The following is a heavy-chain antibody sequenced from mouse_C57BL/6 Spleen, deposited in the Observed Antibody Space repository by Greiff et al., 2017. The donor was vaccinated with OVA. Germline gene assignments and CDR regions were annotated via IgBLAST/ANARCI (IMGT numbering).Heavy chain of an antibody. CDR1: GYAFSSYW. D-gene: IGHD1-1*01. J-gene: IGHJ3*01. Sequence: VKLVESGAELVKPGASVKISCKASGYAFSSYWMNWVKQRPGKGLEWIGQIYPGDGDTNYNGKFKGKATLTADKSSSTAYMQLSSLTSEDSAVFFCAGSDCGSSLAWFAYWGQGTLVTVSA. CDR3: AGSDCGSSLAWFAY. CDR2: IYPGDGDT. V-gene: IGHV1-80*01.